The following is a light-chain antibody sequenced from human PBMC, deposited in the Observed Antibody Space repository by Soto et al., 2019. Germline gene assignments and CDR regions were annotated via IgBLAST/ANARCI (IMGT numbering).Light chain of an antibody. CDR1: QSISSY. V-gene: IGKV1-39*01. J-gene: IGKJ1*01. CDR3: QQYNSYWT. CDR2: AAS. Sequence: DIHMTQSPSSLSASVGDRVTITCRASQSISSYLNWYQQKPGKAPKLLIYAASSLQSGVPSRFSGSGSGTDFTLTISSLQPEDFATYYCQQYNSYWTFGQGTKVDIK.